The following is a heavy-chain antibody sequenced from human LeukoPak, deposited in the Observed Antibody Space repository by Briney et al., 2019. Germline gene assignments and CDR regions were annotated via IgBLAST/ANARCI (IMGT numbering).Heavy chain of an antibody. CDR2: ISSSSSI. CDR3: ARQRQGSFDY. V-gene: IGHV3-48*02. D-gene: IGHD2-15*01. Sequence: PGGSLRLSCAASGFTFSSYAMSWVRQAPGKGLEWISFISSSSSIYYADSVKGRFTISRDNAKNSLYLQMNSLRDEDTAVFYCARQRQGSFDYWGQGTLATVSS. CDR1: GFTFSSYA. J-gene: IGHJ4*02.